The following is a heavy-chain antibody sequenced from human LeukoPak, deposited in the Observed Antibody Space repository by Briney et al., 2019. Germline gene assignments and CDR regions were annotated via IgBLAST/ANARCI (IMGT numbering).Heavy chain of an antibody. V-gene: IGHV1-18*01. D-gene: IGHD2-2*01. CDR1: GYTFTSYG. CDR3: ASGLYQLLIDY. J-gene: IGHJ4*02. Sequence: ASVKVSCKASGYTFTSYGISWVRQAPGQGLEWMGWISAYNGNTNYAQKLQGRVTMTTDTSTSTAYLELRSLGSDDTAVYYCASGLYQLLIDYWGQGTLVTVSS. CDR2: ISAYNGNT.